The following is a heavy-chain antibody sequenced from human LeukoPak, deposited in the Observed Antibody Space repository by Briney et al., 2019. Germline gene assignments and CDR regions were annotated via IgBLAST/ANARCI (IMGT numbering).Heavy chain of an antibody. J-gene: IGHJ4*02. Sequence: PGRSLRLSWAASGFSFSSYATGWVSPPPGNGMGWVSAISGSGGSTYYADSVKGRFSISRDNSKNTLYLQMNSLRAEDTAVYYGAKDRPATAMVRGVNVDFDYWGQGTLVTV. CDR3: AKDRPATAMVRGVNVDFDY. CDR1: GFSFSSYA. CDR2: ISGSGGST. D-gene: IGHD3-10*01. V-gene: IGHV3-23*01.